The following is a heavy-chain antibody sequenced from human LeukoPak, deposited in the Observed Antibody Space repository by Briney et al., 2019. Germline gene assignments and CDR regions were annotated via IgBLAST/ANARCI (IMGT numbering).Heavy chain of an antibody. CDR3: ARDVFLSFGDLLGNEYFDY. Sequence: GASVKVSCKASGYTFTSYGISWVRQAPGQGLEWMGWISAYNGNTNYAQKLQGRVTMTTDTSTSTAYMELRSLRPDDAAVSYCARDVFLSFGDLLGNEYFDYCSQATLATVSS. D-gene: IGHD3-10*01. V-gene: IGHV1-18*01. J-gene: IGHJ4*02. CDR1: GYTFTSYG. CDR2: ISAYNGNT.